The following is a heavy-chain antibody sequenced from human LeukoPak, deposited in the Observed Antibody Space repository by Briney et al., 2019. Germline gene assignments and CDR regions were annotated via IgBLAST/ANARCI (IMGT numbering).Heavy chain of an antibody. J-gene: IGHJ2*01. Sequence: GGSLRLSCAASGFTFSSYAMHWVRQAPGKGLEWVAVISYDGSNKYYADSVKGRFTISRDNSKNTLYLQMNSLRAGDTAVYYCARGVTLIVVVIHDWYFDLWGRGTVFTVSS. V-gene: IGHV3-30-3*01. CDR2: ISYDGSNK. CDR1: GFTFSSYA. D-gene: IGHD3-22*01. CDR3: ARGVTLIVVVIHDWYFDL.